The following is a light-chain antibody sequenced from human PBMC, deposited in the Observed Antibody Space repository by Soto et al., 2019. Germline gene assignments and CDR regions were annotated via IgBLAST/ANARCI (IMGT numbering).Light chain of an antibody. CDR2: DAS. J-gene: IGKJ2*01. V-gene: IGKV1-33*01. CDR1: QDISNY. Sequence: DIQMTQSPSSLSASVGDRVTITCQASQDISNYLNWYQQNPGKAPKLLIYDASNLETGVPSRFSGSGSGTDFTFTISSLQPEDIATYYCQQYDNLSYTFGQGTKVDIK. CDR3: QQYDNLSYT.